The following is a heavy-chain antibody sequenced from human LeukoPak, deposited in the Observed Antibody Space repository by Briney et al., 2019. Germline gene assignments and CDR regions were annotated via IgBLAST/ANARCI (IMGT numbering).Heavy chain of an antibody. Sequence: SETLSLTCTVSGDSISSSSYYWGWIRQPPGKGLEWIGSIYYSGSTYYNPSLKSRVTISVDTSKNQFSLKLSSVTAADTAVYYCARDTSDGAFDIWGQGTMVTVSS. D-gene: IGHD5-24*01. CDR2: IYYSGST. V-gene: IGHV4-39*07. CDR1: GDSISSSSYY. CDR3: ARDTSDGAFDI. J-gene: IGHJ3*02.